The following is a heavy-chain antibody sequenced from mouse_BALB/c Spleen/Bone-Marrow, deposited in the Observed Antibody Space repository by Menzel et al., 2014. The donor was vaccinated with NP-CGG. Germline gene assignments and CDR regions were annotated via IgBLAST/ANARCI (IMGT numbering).Heavy chain of an antibody. J-gene: IGHJ2*01. CDR3: ARDRGYYKDVGDY. CDR2: IWAGGST. D-gene: IGHD2-3*01. V-gene: IGHV2-9*02. Sequence: VKLQESGPGLVAPSQSLSIPCTVSGFSLTSYGVHWVRQPPGKGLEWLGVIWAGGSTNYNSALMSRLSISKDNSESQVFLKMNSLQTDDTAIYYCARDRGYYKDVGDYWGQGTTLTVSS. CDR1: GFSLTSYG.